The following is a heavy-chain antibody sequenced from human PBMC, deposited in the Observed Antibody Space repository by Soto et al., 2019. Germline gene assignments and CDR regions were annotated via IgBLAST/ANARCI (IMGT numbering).Heavy chain of an antibody. J-gene: IGHJ4*02. Sequence: SEPLSLTCAVSGGSISSSNWWSWVRQPPGKGLEWIGEIYHSGSTNYNPSLKSRVTISVDKSKNQFSLKLTSVTAADTAVYYCARDKITGLFDYWGQGTLVTVSS. CDR3: ARDKITGLFDY. CDR2: IYHSGST. CDR1: GGSISSSNW. D-gene: IGHD2-8*02. V-gene: IGHV4-4*02.